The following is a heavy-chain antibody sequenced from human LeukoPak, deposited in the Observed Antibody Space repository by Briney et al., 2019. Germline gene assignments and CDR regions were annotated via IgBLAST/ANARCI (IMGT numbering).Heavy chain of an antibody. V-gene: IGHV4-59*13. D-gene: IGHD3-16*01. Sequence: SETLSLKFAISGGSITSNYCSWIRQPPGKGLEWIGYCHYSGNTNYNPSLKSRATISVDMSKNQLSLTLNSVTAADTAVYYCARSASSTSRSAFARRDQGTRVTASS. CDR2: CHYSGNT. J-gene: IGHJ3*01. CDR1: GGSITSNY. CDR3: ARSASSTSRSAFAR.